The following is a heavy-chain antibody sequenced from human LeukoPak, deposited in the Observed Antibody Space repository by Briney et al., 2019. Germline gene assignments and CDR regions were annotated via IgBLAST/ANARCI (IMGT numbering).Heavy chain of an antibody. CDR1: GGSFSGYY. V-gene: IGHV4-34*01. CDR2: INHIGNT. Sequence: PSETLSLTCAVYGGSFSGYYWTWIRQPPGQGLEWIGEINHIGNTNYIPSPKSRLTISVDTSKNQFSLKLNSVTAADTAVYYCAKDLRGPRPLYFQHWGQGTLVTVSS. J-gene: IGHJ1*01. D-gene: IGHD3-10*01. CDR3: AKDLRGPRPLYFQH.